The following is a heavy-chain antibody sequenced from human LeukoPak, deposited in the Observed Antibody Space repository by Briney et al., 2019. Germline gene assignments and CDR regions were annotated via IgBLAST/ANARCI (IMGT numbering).Heavy chain of an antibody. Sequence: PSETLSLTCTVSGGSISSSSYYWGWIRQPPGKGLEWIGSIYYSGSTYYNPSLKSRVTISVDTSKNQFSLKLSSVTAADTAVYYCARQASSWHHTKFDYWGQGTLVTVSS. CDR1: GGSISSSSYY. J-gene: IGHJ4*02. V-gene: IGHV4-39*01. CDR2: IYYSGST. CDR3: ARQASSWHHTKFDY. D-gene: IGHD6-13*01.